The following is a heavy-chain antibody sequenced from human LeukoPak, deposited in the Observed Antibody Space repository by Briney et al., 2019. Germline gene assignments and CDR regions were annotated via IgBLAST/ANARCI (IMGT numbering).Heavy chain of an antibody. D-gene: IGHD3-10*01. V-gene: IGHV4-59*12. CDR3: ARVVLWFGESRPDAFDI. Sequence: SETLSLTCTVSGGSISSYYWSWIRQPPGKGLEWIGYIYHSGSTYYNPSLKSRVTISVDRSKNQFSLKLSSVTAADTAVYYCARVVLWFGESRPDAFDIWGQGTMVTVSS. CDR2: IYHSGST. CDR1: GGSISSYY. J-gene: IGHJ3*02.